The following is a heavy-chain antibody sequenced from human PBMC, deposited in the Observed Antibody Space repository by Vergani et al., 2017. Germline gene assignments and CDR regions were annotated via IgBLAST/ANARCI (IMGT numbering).Heavy chain of an antibody. CDR1: GFSLSTSGVG. D-gene: IGHD3-9*01. V-gene: IGHV2-5*02. CDR2: IYWDDDK. CDR3: AHVGVDYDILTGYEHDAFDI. J-gene: IGHJ3*02. Sequence: QVTLRESGPALVKPTQTLTLTCTFSGFSLSTSGVGVGWIRQPPGKALEWLALIYWDDDKRYSPSLKSRLTITKDTSKNQVVLTMTNMDPVDTATYYCAHVGVDYDILTGYEHDAFDIWGQGTMVTVSS.